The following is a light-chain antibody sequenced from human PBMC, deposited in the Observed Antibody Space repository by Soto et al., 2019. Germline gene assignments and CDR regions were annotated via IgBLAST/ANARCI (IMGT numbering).Light chain of an antibody. V-gene: IGKV1-16*01. J-gene: IGKJ1*01. CDR2: DAS. Sequence: DIQMIHSPSSLSVSLRDRVTITCRASKGISNYLAWYQQKPGKAPKLLIYDASTLESGVPSRFSGSRSGTEFTLTISSLQPDDFATYYGQQYNSYSWTFGQGTKVDIK. CDR1: KGISNY. CDR3: QQYNSYSWT.